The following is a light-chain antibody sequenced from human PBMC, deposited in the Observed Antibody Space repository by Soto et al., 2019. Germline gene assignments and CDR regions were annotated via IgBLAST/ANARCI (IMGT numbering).Light chain of an antibody. Sequence: EIVLTQSPGTLSLSPGERATLSCRASQSVSSSYLAWYQQKPGQAPRLLIYGASSRATGIPDRFSGSGSGTDFTLTISRLEHEDSAVYYCQQYGSSQSFGQGTKVEIK. CDR2: GAS. V-gene: IGKV3-20*01. CDR1: QSVSSSY. CDR3: QQYGSSQS. J-gene: IGKJ1*01.